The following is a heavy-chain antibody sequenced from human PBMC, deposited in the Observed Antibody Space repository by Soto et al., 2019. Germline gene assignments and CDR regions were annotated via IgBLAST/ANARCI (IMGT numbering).Heavy chain of an antibody. CDR2: IWYDGSNK. Sequence: QVQLVESGGGVVQPGRSLRLSCAASGFTFSSYGMHWVRQAPGKGLEWVAVIWYDGSNKYYADSVKGRFTISRDNSNNTLYLQMNSLRAEDTAVYYCARDNYSLFDYWGQGTLVTVSS. D-gene: IGHD3-10*01. CDR1: GFTFSSYG. J-gene: IGHJ4*02. CDR3: ARDNYSLFDY. V-gene: IGHV3-33*01.